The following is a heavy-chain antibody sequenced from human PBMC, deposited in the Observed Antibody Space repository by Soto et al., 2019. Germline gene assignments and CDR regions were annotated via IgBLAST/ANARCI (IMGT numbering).Heavy chain of an antibody. CDR2: TWYDGNKK. V-gene: IGHV3-33*01. CDR3: ARDLSYLEWNYYGMDV. CDR1: GFTFSNYA. D-gene: IGHD3-3*01. J-gene: IGHJ6*02. Sequence: QVQLVESGGGVVQPGRSLRLSCAASGFTFSNYAMHWVRQAPGKGLEWVAGTWYDGNKKYYIDSVKGRFTISRDNSRDTLYLQMNGLRVEDPAVYYCARDLSYLEWNYYGMDVWGQGTTVTVSS.